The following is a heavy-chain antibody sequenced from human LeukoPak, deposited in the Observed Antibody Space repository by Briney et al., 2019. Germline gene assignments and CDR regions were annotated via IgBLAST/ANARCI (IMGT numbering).Heavy chain of an antibody. CDR2: ISSDSSYI. D-gene: IGHD4-17*01. Sequence: GGSLRLSCAASGFNFNTYTMNWVRQAPGKGLEWVSSISSDSSYIYYADAVQGRFTVSRDNAKYSLYLQMNSLRAEDTTVYYCVRGSYGAYDYWGQGSLVTVSS. J-gene: IGHJ4*02. V-gene: IGHV3-21*01. CDR3: VRGSYGAYDY. CDR1: GFNFNTYT.